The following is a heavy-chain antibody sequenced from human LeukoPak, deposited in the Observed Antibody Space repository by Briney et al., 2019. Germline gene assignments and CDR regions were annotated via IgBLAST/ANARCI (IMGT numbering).Heavy chain of an antibody. V-gene: IGHV3-7*01. D-gene: IGHD6-19*01. J-gene: IGHJ6*03. CDR1: GFTFSSRDW. CDR3: ARDGYSSGWYSTWGYYYYYMDV. CDR2: IKQDGSEK. Sequence: GGSLRLSCVASGFTFSSRDWMTWVRQAPGKGLEWVANIKQDGSEKNYVDSVKGRFTISRDNAKNSLYLQMNSLRAEDTAVYYCARDGYSSGWYSTWGYYYYYMDVWGKGTTVTISS.